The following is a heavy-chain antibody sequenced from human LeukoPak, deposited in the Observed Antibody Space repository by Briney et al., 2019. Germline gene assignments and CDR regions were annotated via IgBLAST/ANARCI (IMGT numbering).Heavy chain of an antibody. CDR1: GLTFSSYS. V-gene: IGHV4-34*01. Sequence: GSLRLSCSVSGLTFSSYSMSWIRQPPGKGLEWIGEINHSGSTNYNPSLKSRVTISVDTSKNQFSLKLSSVTAADTAVYYCARAVGSPKFTMIVDGLDYWGQGTLVTVSS. D-gene: IGHD3-22*01. CDR2: INHSGST. CDR3: ARAVGSPKFTMIVDGLDY. J-gene: IGHJ4*02.